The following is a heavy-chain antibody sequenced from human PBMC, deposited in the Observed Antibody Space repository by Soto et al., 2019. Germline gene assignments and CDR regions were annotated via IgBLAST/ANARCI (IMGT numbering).Heavy chain of an antibody. V-gene: IGHV3-9*01. CDR3: AASRACDSSDYSGFHYGMDV. D-gene: IGHD3-22*01. J-gene: IGHJ6*02. CDR2: LSWNGVTI. CDR1: GFTFDDYA. Sequence: EVQLVESGGGLVQPGRSLRLSCAASGFTFDDYAMHWVRQVPGKGLQWVSGLSWNGVTIGYAASVKGRFTISRDNAKKFLYLQMNGMRPDGTAWYFWAASRACDSSDYSGFHYGMDVWGLGTTVTVS.